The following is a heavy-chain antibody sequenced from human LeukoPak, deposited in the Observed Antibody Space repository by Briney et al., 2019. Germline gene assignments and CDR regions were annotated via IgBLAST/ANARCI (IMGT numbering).Heavy chain of an antibody. V-gene: IGHV3-23*01. D-gene: IGHD1-26*01. CDR2: ISGSGGST. CDR1: GFTFSSYG. Sequence: GGSLRLSCAASGFTFSSYGMSWVRQAPGKGLEWVSAISGSGGSTYYADSVKGRFTISRDNSKNTLYLQMNSLRAEDTAVYYCAKAGYSGSYYCSDYWGQGTLVTVSS. J-gene: IGHJ4*02. CDR3: AKAGYSGSYYCSDY.